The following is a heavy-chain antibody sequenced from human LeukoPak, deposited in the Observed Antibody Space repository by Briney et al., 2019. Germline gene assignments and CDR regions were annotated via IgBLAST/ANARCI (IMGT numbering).Heavy chain of an antibody. CDR2: IYYSGST. V-gene: IGHV4-59*01. CDR1: GYSINSSYY. D-gene: IGHD2-8*02. Sequence: SETLSLTCTVSGYSINSSYYWSWIRQPPGKGLEWIGYIYYSGSTNYNPSLKSRVTISVDTSKNQFSLKLSSVTAADTAVYYCAREVVLRYPDAFDIWGQGTMVTVSS. CDR3: AREVVLRYPDAFDI. J-gene: IGHJ3*02.